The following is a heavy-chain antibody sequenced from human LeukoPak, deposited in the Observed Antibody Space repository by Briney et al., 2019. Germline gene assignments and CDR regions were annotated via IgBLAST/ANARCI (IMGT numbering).Heavy chain of an antibody. CDR1: GFTFDDYA. Sequence: GGSLTLSCSASGFTFDDYALHWDRPAPGKGLEWVSLISWDSGSSSHADPVKGRFTISRDTSKDYLYLQMNSLRAEDTALYYCAKDMEIAGAPSCPDYCGQGALGSVSS. V-gene: IGHV3-43D*03. J-gene: IGHJ4*02. D-gene: IGHD6-13*01. CDR2: ISWDSGSS. CDR3: AKDMEIAGAPSCPDY.